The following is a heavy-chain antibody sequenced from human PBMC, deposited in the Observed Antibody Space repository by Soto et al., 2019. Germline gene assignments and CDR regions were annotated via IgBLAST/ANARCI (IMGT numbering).Heavy chain of an antibody. V-gene: IGHV4-30-4*01. CDR2: IYYSGST. J-gene: IGHJ6*02. CDR1: GGSISSGDYY. D-gene: IGHD3-22*01. Sequence: QVQLQESGPGLVKPSQTLSLTCTVSGGSISSGDYYWSWIRQPPGKGLEWIGYIYYSGSTYYNPSLKSRVTISVDTSKNQFSLKLSSVTAADTAVYYCAREPRYYYDSSLSYYGMDVWGQGTTVTVSS. CDR3: AREPRYYYDSSLSYYGMDV.